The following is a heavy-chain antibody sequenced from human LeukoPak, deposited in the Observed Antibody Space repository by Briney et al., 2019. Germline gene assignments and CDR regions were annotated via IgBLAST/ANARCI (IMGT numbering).Heavy chain of an antibody. CDR1: GGSFSGYY. V-gene: IGHV4-34*01. CDR2: INHSGST. CDR3: ARGPKRIAARPLNYGMDV. Sequence: SETLSLTCAVYGGSFSGYYWSWIRQPPGKGLEWIGEINHSGSTNHNPSLKSRVTISVDTSKNQFSLKLSSVTAADTAVYYCARGPKRIAARPLNYGMDVWGQGTTVTVSS. D-gene: IGHD6-6*01. J-gene: IGHJ6*02.